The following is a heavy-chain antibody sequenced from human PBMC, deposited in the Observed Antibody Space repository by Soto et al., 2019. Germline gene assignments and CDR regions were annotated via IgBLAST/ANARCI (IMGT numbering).Heavy chain of an antibody. CDR2: MNPNSGNT. Sequence: QVQLVQSGAEVKKPGASVKVSCKASGYTFTSYDITWVRQATGQGLEWMGWMNPNSGNTGYAQKFQGRVTMTRNTSISTAYMELSSMRSEDTAVYYCAREFRGYDLYGMDVWGQGTTVTVSS. V-gene: IGHV1-8*01. D-gene: IGHD5-12*01. CDR3: AREFRGYDLYGMDV. CDR1: GYTFTSYD. J-gene: IGHJ6*02.